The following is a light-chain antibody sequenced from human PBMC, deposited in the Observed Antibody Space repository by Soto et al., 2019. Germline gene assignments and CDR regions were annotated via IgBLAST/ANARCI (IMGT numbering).Light chain of an antibody. CDR2: DSS. V-gene: IGKV3D-15*01. CDR1: ANVGTN. J-gene: IGKJ4*01. CDR3: QHYNNWGLS. Sequence: IVMTQSPATLSVSPGERVTLSCRASANVGTNVAWYQQKPGQAPRLLIYDSSTRATGIPDTFSGSGSVTDFTLTISSLHPEESAVYYCQHYNNWGLSFGGGTKVEI.